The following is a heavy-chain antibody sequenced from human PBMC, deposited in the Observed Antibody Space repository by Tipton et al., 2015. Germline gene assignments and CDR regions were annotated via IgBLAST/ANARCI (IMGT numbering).Heavy chain of an antibody. CDR2: ISSSGGAT. CDR3: AKYFGSGSTYYYYGMDV. V-gene: IGHV3-23*01. J-gene: IGHJ6*02. Sequence: SLRLSCAASGFTFINYVMNWVRQAPGKGLEWVSTISSSGGATYYADSVKGRFTISRDNAKNTLYLQMNSLRAEDTAVYYCAKYFGSGSTYYYYGMDVWGQGTTVTVSS. D-gene: IGHD3-10*01. CDR1: GFTFINYV.